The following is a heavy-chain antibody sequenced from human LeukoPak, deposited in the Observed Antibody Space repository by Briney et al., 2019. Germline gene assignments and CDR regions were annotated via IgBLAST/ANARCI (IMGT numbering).Heavy chain of an antibody. Sequence: PGGSLRLSCAASGFTFRSYGMHWVRQAPGKGLEWVALISYDGTNKNYADSVKGRFTISRDDSKNTLFLQMNSLRAEDTAVYYCARLKAVAGTAYYFDYWGQGTLVTVSS. CDR2: ISYDGTNK. J-gene: IGHJ4*02. CDR1: GFTFRSYG. CDR3: ARLKAVAGTAYYFDY. V-gene: IGHV3-30*19. D-gene: IGHD6-19*01.